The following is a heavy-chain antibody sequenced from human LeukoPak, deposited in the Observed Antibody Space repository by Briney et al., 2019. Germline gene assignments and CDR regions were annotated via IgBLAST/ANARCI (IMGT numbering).Heavy chain of an antibody. V-gene: IGHV3-23*01. CDR2: ISGNGINT. CDR1: GFTFNIYA. Sequence: GGSLRLSCAPSGFTFNIYAMNWVRQAPGKGLEWVSIISGNGINTYYADSVKGRFTISRDDSKSTLYLQMNSLRVDDTAIYYCARGVSDWGQGTLVTGAS. J-gene: IGHJ4*02. CDR3: ARGVSD.